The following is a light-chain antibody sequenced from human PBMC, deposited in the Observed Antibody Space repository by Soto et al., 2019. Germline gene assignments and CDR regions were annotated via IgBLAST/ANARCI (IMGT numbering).Light chain of an antibody. V-gene: IGKV1-39*01. CDR1: QGIGNY. CDR2: DTS. CDR3: QQSYNPPYT. Sequence: IQVTQSPSFLSASVGDTITITCRTSQGIGNYLNWYQHKSGQPPKLLLFDTSSLARGVPPRFTGSGSGSLFTLTIDSLQPEDFATYYCQQSYNPPYTFGQGT. J-gene: IGKJ2*01.